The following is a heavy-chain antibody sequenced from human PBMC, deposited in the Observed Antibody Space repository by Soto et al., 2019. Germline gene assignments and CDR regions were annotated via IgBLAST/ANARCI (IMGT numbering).Heavy chain of an antibody. V-gene: IGHV6-1*01. CDR1: GDSVSSNSAA. D-gene: IGHD3-3*01. CDR3: AREAITIFGVVTLKFDP. J-gene: IGHJ5*02. Sequence: SQTLSLTCAISGDSVSSNSAAWNWIRQSPSRGLEWLGRTYYRSKWYNDYAVSVKSRITINPDTSKNQSSLQLNSVTPEDTAVYYCAREAITIFGVVTLKFDPWGQGTLVTVSS. CDR2: TYYRSKWYN.